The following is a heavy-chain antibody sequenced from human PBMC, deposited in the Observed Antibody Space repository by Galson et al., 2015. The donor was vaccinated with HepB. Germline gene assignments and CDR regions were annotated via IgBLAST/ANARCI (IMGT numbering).Heavy chain of an antibody. Sequence: ETLSLTCAVYGGSFSGYYWSWIRQPPGKGLEWIGEINHSGSTNYNPSLKSRVTISVDTSKNQFSLKLSSVTAADTAVYYCASLRTVTTYWSDYWGQGTLVTVSS. D-gene: IGHD4-17*01. CDR3: ASLRTVTTYWSDY. CDR2: INHSGST. J-gene: IGHJ4*02. CDR1: GGSFSGYY. V-gene: IGHV4-34*01.